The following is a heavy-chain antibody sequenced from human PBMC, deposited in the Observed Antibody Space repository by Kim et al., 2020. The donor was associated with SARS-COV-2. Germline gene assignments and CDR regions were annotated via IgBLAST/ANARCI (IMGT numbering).Heavy chain of an antibody. D-gene: IGHD1-26*01. CDR3: ARGSTRYSGSR. Sequence: SETLSLTCAVYGGSFSGYYWSWIRQPPGKGLEWIGEINHSGSTNYNPSLKSRVTISVDTSKNQFSLKLSSVTAADTAVYYCARGSTRYSGSRWGQGTLVTVSS. CDR1: GGSFSGYY. V-gene: IGHV4-34*01. CDR2: INHSGST. J-gene: IGHJ4*02.